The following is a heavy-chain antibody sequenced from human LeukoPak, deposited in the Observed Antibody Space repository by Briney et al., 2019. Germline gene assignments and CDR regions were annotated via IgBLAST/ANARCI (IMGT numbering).Heavy chain of an antibody. D-gene: IGHD6-13*01. V-gene: IGHV4-39*01. Sequence: NASETLSLTCTVSGGSISSSSYYWGWIRQPPGKGLEWIGSIYYSGSTYYNPPLKSRVTISVDTSKNQFSLKLSSVTAADTAVYYCARAIAAAGPPDAFDIWGQGTMVTVSS. CDR3: ARAIAAAGPPDAFDI. CDR2: IYYSGST. J-gene: IGHJ3*02. CDR1: GGSISSSSYY.